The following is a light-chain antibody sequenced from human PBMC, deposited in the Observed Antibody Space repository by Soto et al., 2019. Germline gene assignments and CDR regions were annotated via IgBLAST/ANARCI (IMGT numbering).Light chain of an antibody. CDR3: CSYAGSYTYV. Sequence: PRSVSGSPGHSFTISCTGTSSDVGGYNYVSWYQQHPGKAPKLMIYDVSKRPSGVPDRFSGSKSGNTASLTISGLQAEDEADYYCCSYAGSYTYVFGSGTKVTVL. CDR2: DVS. V-gene: IGLV2-11*01. CDR1: SSDVGGYNY. J-gene: IGLJ1*01.